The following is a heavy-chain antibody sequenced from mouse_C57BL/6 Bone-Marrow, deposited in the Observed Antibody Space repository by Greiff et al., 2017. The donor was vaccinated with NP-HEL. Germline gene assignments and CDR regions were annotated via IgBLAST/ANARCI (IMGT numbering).Heavy chain of an antibody. Sequence: VQLKQPGAELVKPGASVKLSCKASGYTFTSYWMHWVKQRPGQGLEWIGMIHPNSGSTNYNEKFKSKATLTVDKSSSTAYMQLSSLTSEDSAVYYCARSGLGRERYYFGYWGQGTTRTVSS. CDR3: ARSGLGRERYYFGY. J-gene: IGHJ2*01. V-gene: IGHV1-64*01. CDR2: IHPNSGST. D-gene: IGHD4-1*01. CDR1: GYTFTSYW.